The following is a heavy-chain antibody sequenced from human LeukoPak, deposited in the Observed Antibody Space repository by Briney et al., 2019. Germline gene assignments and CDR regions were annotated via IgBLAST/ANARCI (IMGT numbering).Heavy chain of an antibody. V-gene: IGHV4-34*01. J-gene: IGHJ5*02. D-gene: IGHD2-2*02. Sequence: PSETLSLTCAVYGGSFSGYYWSWIRQPPGKGLEWIGKINHSGSTNYNPSLKSRVTISVDTSKNQFSLKLSSVTAADTAVYYCARGPYCSSTSCYTNWFDPWGQGTLVTVSS. CDR2: INHSGST. CDR1: GGSFSGYY. CDR3: ARGPYCSSTSCYTNWFDP.